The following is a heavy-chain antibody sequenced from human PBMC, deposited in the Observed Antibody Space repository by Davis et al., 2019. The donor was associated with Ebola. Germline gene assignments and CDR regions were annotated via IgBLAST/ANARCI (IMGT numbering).Heavy chain of an antibody. CDR2: IYYSGST. CDR3: AREGSPYAFDI. V-gene: IGHV4-61*01. J-gene: IGHJ3*02. Sequence: SETLSLTCTVSGGSVSSGSYYWSWIRQPPGKGLEWIGYIYYSGSTNYNPSLKSRVTISVDTSKNQFSLKLSSVTAADTAVYYCAREGSPYAFDIWGQGTMVTVSS. CDR1: GGSVSSGSYY.